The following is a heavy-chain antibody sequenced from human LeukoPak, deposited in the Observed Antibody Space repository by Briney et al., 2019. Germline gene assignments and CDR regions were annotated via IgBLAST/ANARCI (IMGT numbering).Heavy chain of an antibody. D-gene: IGHD5-12*01. CDR2: IYYSGST. Sequence: SETLSLTCTVSGGSISSYYWSWIRQPPGKGLEWIGYIYYSGSTNYNPSLKSRVTMSVDTSKNQFSLKLSSVTAADTAVYYCARDLVAHFDYWGQGTLVTVSS. CDR3: ARDLVAHFDY. J-gene: IGHJ4*02. CDR1: GGSISSYY. V-gene: IGHV4-59*12.